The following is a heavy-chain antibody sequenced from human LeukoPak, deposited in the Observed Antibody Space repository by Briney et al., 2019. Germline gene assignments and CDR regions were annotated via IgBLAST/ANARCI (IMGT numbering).Heavy chain of an antibody. V-gene: IGHV3-66*01. CDR3: ARGGTVEMATHFSY. J-gene: IGHJ4*02. CDR1: GFTFSSYW. CDR2: IYSGGST. D-gene: IGHD5-24*01. Sequence: PGGSLRLSCAASGFTFSSYWMHWVRQAPGKGLVWVSLIYSGGSTYYADSVKGRFTISRDNSKNTLYLQMNSLRAEDTAVYYCARGGTVEMATHFSYWGQGTLVTVSS.